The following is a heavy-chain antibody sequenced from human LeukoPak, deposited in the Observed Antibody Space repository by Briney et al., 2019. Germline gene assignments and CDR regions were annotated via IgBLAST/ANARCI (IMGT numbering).Heavy chain of an antibody. Sequence: SETLSLTCTVSGGSISSGDYYWSWIRQPPGKGLEWIVYIYYSGSTYYNPSLKSRVTISVDTSKNQFSLKLSSVTAADTAVYYCARSWYSSSWYLYYYYGMDVWGQGTTVTVSS. D-gene: IGHD6-13*01. CDR2: IYYSGST. V-gene: IGHV4-30-4*01. J-gene: IGHJ6*02. CDR3: ARSWYSSSWYLYYYYGMDV. CDR1: GGSISSGDYY.